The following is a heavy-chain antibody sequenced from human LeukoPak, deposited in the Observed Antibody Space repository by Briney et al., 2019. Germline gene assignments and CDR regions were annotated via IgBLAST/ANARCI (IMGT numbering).Heavy chain of an antibody. D-gene: IGHD3-22*01. Sequence: SVKVSCKASGGTFSSYAISWVRQAPGQGLEWMGRIIPIFGTAHYAQKFQGRVTITTDESTSTAYMELSSLRSEDTAVYYCARGGGPLDYYDSSGYYPKDDAFDIWGQGTMVTVSS. CDR3: ARGGGPLDYYDSSGYYPKDDAFDI. CDR1: GGTFSSYA. CDR2: IIPIFGTA. V-gene: IGHV1-69*05. J-gene: IGHJ3*02.